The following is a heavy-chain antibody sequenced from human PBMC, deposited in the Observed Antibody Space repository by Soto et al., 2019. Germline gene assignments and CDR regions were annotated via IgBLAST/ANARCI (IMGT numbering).Heavy chain of an antibody. J-gene: IGHJ3*02. Sequence: ASVKVSCKASGYTFTSDGIIWVRQATGQRLEWMGWISAYNGNTNCAQKLQGRVTITTDTSTSTAYMELRCLTSDDTAVYYCARDPSESCNSYDAFNIWRQGTMVTVSS. D-gene: IGHD3-10*01. CDR3: ARDPSESCNSYDAFNI. V-gene: IGHV1-18*01. CDR2: ISAYNGNT. CDR1: GYTFTSDG.